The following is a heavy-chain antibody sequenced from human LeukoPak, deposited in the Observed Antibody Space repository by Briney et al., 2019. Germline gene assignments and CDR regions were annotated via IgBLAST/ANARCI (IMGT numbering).Heavy chain of an antibody. CDR3: ARGVVVHYTWFDP. CDR1: GGIFRNYA. J-gene: IGHJ5*02. CDR2: ISANDGSA. Sequence: ASVKVSCKASGGIFRNYAISWVRLAPGQGLEWMGWISANDGSANYTQKLQGRVTMTTDTSTSTAYMEIRDLRSDDTAVYYCARGVVVHYTWFDPWGQGTLVTVSS. D-gene: IGHD2-2*01. V-gene: IGHV1-18*01.